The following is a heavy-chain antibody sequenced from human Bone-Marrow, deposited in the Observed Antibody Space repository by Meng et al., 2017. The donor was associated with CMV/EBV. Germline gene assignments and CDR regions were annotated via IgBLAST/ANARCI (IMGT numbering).Heavy chain of an antibody. D-gene: IGHD3-3*01. V-gene: IGHV1-2*02. CDR1: GYTFTGYY. CDR3: ARDSSDYDFWSGNYYFDY. CDR2: INPNSGGT. Sequence: ASVKVSCKASGYTFTGYYMHWVRQAPGQGLEWMGWINPNSGGTNYAQKFQGRVTMTRDTSISTAYMELCRLRSDDTAVYYCARDSSDYDFWSGNYYFDYWGQGTLVTVSS. J-gene: IGHJ4*02.